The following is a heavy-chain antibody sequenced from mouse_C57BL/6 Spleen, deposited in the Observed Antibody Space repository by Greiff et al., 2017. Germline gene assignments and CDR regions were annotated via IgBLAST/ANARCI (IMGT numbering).Heavy chain of an antibody. J-gene: IGHJ2*01. CDR1: GYTFTSYW. Sequence: VQLQQPGAELVRPGSSVKLSCKASGYTFTSYWMHWVKQRPKQGLEWIGNIDPSDSETHYNQKFKAKATLTVDKSSSTAYMQLSSLTSEDSAVYYCASGFTTVVYFDYWGQGTTLTVSS. V-gene: IGHV1-52*01. CDR3: ASGFTTVVYFDY. CDR2: IDPSDSET. D-gene: IGHD1-1*01.